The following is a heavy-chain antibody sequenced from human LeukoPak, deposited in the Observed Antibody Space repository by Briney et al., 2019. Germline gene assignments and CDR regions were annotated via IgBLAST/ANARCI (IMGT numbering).Heavy chain of an antibody. CDR1: GFTFSSYG. D-gene: IGHD3-3*01. V-gene: IGHV3-30*18. J-gene: IGHJ6*02. Sequence: PGRSLRLSCAASGFTFSSYGMHWVRQAPGKGLEWVAVISYDGSNKYYADSVKGRFTISRDNSKNTLYLQTNSLRAEDTAVYYCAKDYYYDFWSGYITNYYYYGMDVWGQGTTVTVSS. CDR2: ISYDGSNK. CDR3: AKDYYYDFWSGYITNYYYYGMDV.